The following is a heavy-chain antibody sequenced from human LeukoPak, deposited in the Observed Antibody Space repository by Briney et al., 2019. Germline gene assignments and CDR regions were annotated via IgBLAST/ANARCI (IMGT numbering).Heavy chain of an antibody. CDR2: IRSKAYGGTT. D-gene: IGHD3-16*02. CDR1: GSTFGDYA. Sequence: GGSLRLSCTASGSTFGDYAMSWVRQAPGKGLEWVGFIRSKAYGGTTEYAASVKGRFTISRDDSKSIAYLQMNSLKTEDTAVYYCTRAMITFGGVIVIFDYWGQGTLVTVSS. CDR3: TRAMITFGGVIVIFDY. J-gene: IGHJ4*02. V-gene: IGHV3-49*04.